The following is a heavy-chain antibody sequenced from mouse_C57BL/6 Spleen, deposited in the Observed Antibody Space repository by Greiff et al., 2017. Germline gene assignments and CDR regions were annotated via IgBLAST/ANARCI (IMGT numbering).Heavy chain of an antibody. J-gene: IGHJ3*01. D-gene: IGHD2-4*01. Sequence: EVQLQQSVAELVRPGASVKLSCTASGFNIKNTYMHWVKQRPEQGLEWIGRIDPANGNTKYAPKFPGKATITADTSSNTAYLQLSSLTSEDSAIYYCAFSNDDLAWFAYWGQGTLVTVSA. V-gene: IGHV14-3*01. CDR2: IDPANGNT. CDR1: GFNIKNTY. CDR3: AFSNDDLAWFAY.